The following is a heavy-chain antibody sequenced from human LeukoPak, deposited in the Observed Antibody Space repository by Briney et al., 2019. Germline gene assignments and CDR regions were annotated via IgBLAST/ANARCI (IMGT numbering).Heavy chain of an antibody. CDR2: INPSGGST. D-gene: IGHD1-26*01. Sequence: GASVKVSCEASGYTFTSYYMHWVRQAPGQGLEWMGIINPSGGSTSYAQKFQGRVTMTRDTSTSTVYMEPSSLRSEDTAVYYCASASGSYYPDYWGQGTLVTVSS. CDR1: GYTFTSYY. J-gene: IGHJ4*02. CDR3: ASASGSYYPDY. V-gene: IGHV1-46*01.